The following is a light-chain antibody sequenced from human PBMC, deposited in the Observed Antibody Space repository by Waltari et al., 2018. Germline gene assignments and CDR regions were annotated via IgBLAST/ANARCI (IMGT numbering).Light chain of an antibody. CDR3: QQYDSLTLLT. CDR2: DVS. V-gene: IGKV1-33*01. J-gene: IGKJ5*01. Sequence: DIEMTQSPSSLSASVGEKVTITCRASQDISNHLSWFQQKPGKAPKLLIYDVSKLETGCASRFSGGGSRADFTLIINDVQPEDVATYYCQQYDSLTLLTFGQGTRLE. CDR1: QDISNH.